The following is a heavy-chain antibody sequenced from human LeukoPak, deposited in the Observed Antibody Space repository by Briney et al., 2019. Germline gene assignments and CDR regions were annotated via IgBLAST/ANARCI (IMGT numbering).Heavy chain of an antibody. CDR2: INHSGST. J-gene: IGHJ4*02. D-gene: IGHD6-19*01. CDR1: GGSISSTSSY. Sequence: PSETLSLTCTVSGGSISSTSSYWSWIRQPPGKGLEWIGEINHSGSTNYNPSLKSRVTISVDTSKNQFSLKLSSVTAADTAVYYCARGGYSSGWYRGSSFDYWGQGTLVTVSS. CDR3: ARGGYSSGWYRGSSFDY. V-gene: IGHV4-39*07.